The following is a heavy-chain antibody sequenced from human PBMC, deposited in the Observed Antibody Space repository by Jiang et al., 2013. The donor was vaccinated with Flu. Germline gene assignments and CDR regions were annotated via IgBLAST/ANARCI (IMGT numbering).Heavy chain of an antibody. CDR3: ARDLSDYVWGSYRPFDY. CDR1: GYTFTSYG. Sequence: SVKVSCKASGYTFTSYGISWVRQAPGQGLEWMGWISAYNGNTNYAQKLQGRVTMTTDTSTSTAYMELRSLRSDDTAVYYCARDLSDYVWGSYRPFDYWGQGTLVTVSS. CDR2: ISAYNGNT. V-gene: IGHV1-18*01. J-gene: IGHJ4*02. D-gene: IGHD3-16*02.